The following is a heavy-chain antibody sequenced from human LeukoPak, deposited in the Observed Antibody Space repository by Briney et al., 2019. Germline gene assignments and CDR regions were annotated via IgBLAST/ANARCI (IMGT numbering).Heavy chain of an antibody. Sequence: PGGSLRLSCAASGFTFNTYGMHWVRQTPGKGLEWVAVIWFDGSRIYYTDSVKGRFTISRDNAKNTLYLQMNSLRAEDTAVYYCARSGSSGYYEGYFDYWGQGTLVTVSS. CDR3: ARSGSSGYYEGYFDY. D-gene: IGHD3-22*01. J-gene: IGHJ4*02. CDR2: IWFDGSRI. V-gene: IGHV3-33*01. CDR1: GFTFNTYG.